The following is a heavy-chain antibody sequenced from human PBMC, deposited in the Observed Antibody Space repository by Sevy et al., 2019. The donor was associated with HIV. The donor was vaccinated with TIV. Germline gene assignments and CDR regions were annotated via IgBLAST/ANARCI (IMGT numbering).Heavy chain of an antibody. Sequence: SETLSLTCAVYGGSFSGYYWSWIRQPPGKGLEWIGEINHSGSTNYNPSLKSRVTISVDTSKNQFSLKLISVTAADTAVYYCAIGPSRIAAGDIGYYYYYGMDVWAQGTTVTVSS. V-gene: IGHV4-34*01. D-gene: IGHD6-13*01. CDR2: INHSGST. CDR3: AIGPSRIAAGDIGYYYYYGMDV. CDR1: GGSFSGYY. J-gene: IGHJ6*02.